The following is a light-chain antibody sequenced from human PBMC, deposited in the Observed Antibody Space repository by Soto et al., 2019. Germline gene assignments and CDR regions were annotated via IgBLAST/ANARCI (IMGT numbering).Light chain of an antibody. CDR1: SSDVGGYNY. CDR3: CSYTSSSTPVV. V-gene: IGLV2-14*03. J-gene: IGLJ2*01. Sequence: QSALTQPASVSGSPGQSITISCTGTSSDVGGYNYVSWYQQHPGKAPKLMIYDVSNRPSGVSNRFSGSESGNTASLTISGLQAEDEADYYCCSYTSSSTPVVFGGGTKVTVL. CDR2: DVS.